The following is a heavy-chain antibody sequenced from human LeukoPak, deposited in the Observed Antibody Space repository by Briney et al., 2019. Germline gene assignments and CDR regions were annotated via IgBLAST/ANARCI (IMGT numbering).Heavy chain of an antibody. CDR3: ALGIAVDACDT. V-gene: IGHV3-48*03. CDR1: GFTFSSYA. CDR2: ISDSGRTI. J-gene: IGHJ3*02. Sequence: GGSLRLSCAASGFTFSSYAMNWVRQAPGQGLEWISYISDSGRTIYYADSVKGRFTISRDNAKNSLYLQMNSLSAEDTAVYYCALGIAVDACDTWGQRTRVTVSS. D-gene: IGHD6-19*01.